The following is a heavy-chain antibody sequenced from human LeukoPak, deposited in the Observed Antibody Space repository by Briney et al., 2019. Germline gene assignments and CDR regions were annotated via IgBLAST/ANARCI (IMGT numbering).Heavy chain of an antibody. CDR3: AKGRSAPMVRIRQPTETYYMDV. D-gene: IGHD3-10*01. V-gene: IGHV3-21*01. J-gene: IGHJ6*03. CDR2: ISSSSCYI. Sequence: GGSLRLSCAASGFTFSSYSMNWVRQAPGKGLEWVSSISSSSCYIYYADSVKGRFTISRDNSKNTLYLQMNSLRAEDTAVYYCAKGRSAPMVRIRQPTETYYMDVWGKGTTVTISS. CDR1: GFTFSSYS.